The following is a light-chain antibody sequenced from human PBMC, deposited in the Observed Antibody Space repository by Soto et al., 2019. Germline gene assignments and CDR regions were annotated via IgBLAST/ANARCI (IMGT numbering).Light chain of an antibody. V-gene: IGLV3-21*02. CDR3: QVWDSSSDPNYV. CDR1: NIGSKS. Sequence: SYELTQPPSVSVAPGQTARITCGGNNIGSKSVHWYQQKPGQAPVLVVYDDSDRPSGSPERFSGPNSGNTATLTISRVEAGDEADYYCQVWDSSSDPNYVFGTGTKVTVL. J-gene: IGLJ1*01. CDR2: DDS.